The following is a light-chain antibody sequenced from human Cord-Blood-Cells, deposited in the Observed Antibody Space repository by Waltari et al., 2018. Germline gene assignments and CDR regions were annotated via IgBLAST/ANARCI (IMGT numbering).Light chain of an antibody. J-gene: IGKJ4*01. CDR3: MQGIHLPLT. CDR2: EVS. CDR1: QSLLHSDGKTY. Sequence: DIVMTQTPLSLSVTPGQPASISCKSSQSLLHSDGKTYLYWYLQKPGQSPQLLIYEVSSPFSGVPDRVSGSGSGTDFTLKISRVEAEDVGVYYCMQGIHLPLTFGGGTKVEIK. V-gene: IGKV2-29*02.